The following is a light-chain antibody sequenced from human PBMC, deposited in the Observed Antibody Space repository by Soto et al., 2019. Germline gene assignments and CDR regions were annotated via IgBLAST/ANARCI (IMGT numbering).Light chain of an antibody. CDR2: DVS. Sequence: DLQLTQSPSTLSASVGDSVTITCRASQNVSTSLAWYQHKPGEAPKLLMFDVSNLESGVPSRFSGSGSGTEFTLSISSLHSDDFATYYCQQYDYSRTFGQGTKVDIK. J-gene: IGKJ1*01. CDR3: QQYDYSRT. CDR1: QNVSTS. V-gene: IGKV1-5*01.